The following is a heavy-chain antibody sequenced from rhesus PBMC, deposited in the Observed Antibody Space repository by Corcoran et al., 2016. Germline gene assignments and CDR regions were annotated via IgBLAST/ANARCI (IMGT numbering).Heavy chain of an antibody. CDR2: LNSGGGST. CDR3: AKGSPLDV. Sequence: EVQLVESGGGLAKPGGSLRIACAAYGFTFSSYWMNWVRQTPGMGLEWTSALNSGGGSTYYADSVKGRFTISRDNSKNTLSLQMNSLRAEDTAVYYCAKGSPLDVWGRGVLVTVSS. J-gene: IGHJ5-2*02. CDR1: GFTFSSYW. D-gene: IGHD6-19*01. V-gene: IGHV3S42*01.